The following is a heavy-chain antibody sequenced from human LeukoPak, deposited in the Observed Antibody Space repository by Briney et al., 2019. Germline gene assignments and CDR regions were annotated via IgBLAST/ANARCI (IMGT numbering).Heavy chain of an antibody. CDR1: GYNFTSYW. V-gene: IGHV5-51*01. Sequence: GETLKIFRKGSGYNFTSYWSRGVGQVSGKCLEWVGIIYSGDSDTRYSPSFQGQVTISADKSISTAYLQWSSLKASDTAMYYCARHQYPQWLANHDAFDIWGQGTMVTVSS. CDR2: IYSGDSDT. D-gene: IGHD6-19*01. J-gene: IGHJ3*02. CDR3: ARHQYPQWLANHDAFDI.